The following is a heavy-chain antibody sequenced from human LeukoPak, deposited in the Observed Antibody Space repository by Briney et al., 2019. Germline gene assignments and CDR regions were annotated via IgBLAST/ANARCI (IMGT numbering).Heavy chain of an antibody. Sequence: GGSLRLSCVASGFTFSSYEMNWVRQAPGKGLEWVSYISESGSPIYNADSVKGRFTISRDNSKNSLYLQMNSLRAEDTAVYYCAREWYYDSSGYCSYWGQGTLVTVSS. V-gene: IGHV3-48*03. CDR2: ISESGSPI. D-gene: IGHD3-22*01. CDR1: GFTFSSYE. J-gene: IGHJ4*02. CDR3: AREWYYDSSGYCSY.